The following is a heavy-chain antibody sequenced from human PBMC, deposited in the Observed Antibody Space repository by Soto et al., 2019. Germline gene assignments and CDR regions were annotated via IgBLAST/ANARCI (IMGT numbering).Heavy chain of an antibody. D-gene: IGHD3-3*01. V-gene: IGHV4-59*01. J-gene: IGHJ4*02. CDR1: GGSISDYY. Sequence: GTLSLTCSVSGGSISDYYWSWMRQSPEKGLEYIAYSSYGGITNLNGALNGRVTMSIDTSRNQFSLKATSLTAADTAVYYCARARKATYITGGFDSWGQGTLVTVSS. CDR2: SSYGGIT. CDR3: ARARKATYITGGFDS.